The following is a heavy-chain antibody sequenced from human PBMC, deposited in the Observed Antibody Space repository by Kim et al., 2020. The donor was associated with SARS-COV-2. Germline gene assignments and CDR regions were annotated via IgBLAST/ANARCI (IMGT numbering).Heavy chain of an antibody. V-gene: IGHV3-33*01. CDR2: K. Sequence: KHYADSVKGRFTISKDNSNNMLYLQMNSLRAEDTAVYYCARSMAGDPDYWGQGTLVTVSS. D-gene: IGHD4-17*01. CDR3: ARSMAGDPDY. J-gene: IGHJ4*02.